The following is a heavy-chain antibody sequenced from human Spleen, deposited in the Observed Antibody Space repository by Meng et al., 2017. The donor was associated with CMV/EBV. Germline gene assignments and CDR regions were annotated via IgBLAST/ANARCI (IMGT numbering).Heavy chain of an antibody. CDR2: ITSGSSIT. D-gene: IGHD2-2*01. J-gene: IGHJ4*02. CDR1: GFHFDKYN. V-gene: IGHV3-48*04. Sequence: GGSLRLSCAASGFHFDKYNMHWVRQAPGKGPEWISYITSGSSITYYADSVKGRFTISRDNAKNLLYLQMNSLRVEDTAVYYCARGGGSSDYWGQGTLVTVSS. CDR3: ARGGGSSDY.